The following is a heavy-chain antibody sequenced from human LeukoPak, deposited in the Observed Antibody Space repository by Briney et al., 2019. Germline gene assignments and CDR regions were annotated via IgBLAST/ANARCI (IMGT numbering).Heavy chain of an antibody. CDR1: GYSINFGHL. CDR3: ARESSAVAHTMMRDWLDP. Sequence: SETLSLTCDVSGYSINFGHLWGWIRQPPGKGLEWIASINHSGRTYYTPSLKSRVTISVDTLKNQFSLKVTSVTDEDTAMYFCARESSAVAHTMMRDWLDPWGQGTLVTVSS. J-gene: IGHJ5*02. V-gene: IGHV4-38-2*02. D-gene: IGHD3-22*01. CDR2: INHSGRT.